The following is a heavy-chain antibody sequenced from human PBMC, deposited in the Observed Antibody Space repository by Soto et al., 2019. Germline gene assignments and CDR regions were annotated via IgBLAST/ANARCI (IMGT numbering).Heavy chain of an antibody. CDR3: ARPGQGCSGGSCSLTPGWFDP. CDR1: GYSFTSYW. Sequence: GESLKISCKGSGYSFTSYWIGWVRQMPGKGLEWMGIIYPGDSDTRYSPSFQGQVTISADKSISTAYLQWSSLKASDTAMYYCARPGQGCSGGSCSLTPGWFDPWGQGTLVTVSS. J-gene: IGHJ5*02. V-gene: IGHV5-51*01. D-gene: IGHD2-15*01. CDR2: IYPGDSDT.